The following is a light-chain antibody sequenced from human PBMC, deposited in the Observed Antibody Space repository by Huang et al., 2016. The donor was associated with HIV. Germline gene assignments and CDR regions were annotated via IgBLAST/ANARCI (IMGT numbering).Light chain of an antibody. CDR3: QHYGTSPQT. CDR2: VAS. J-gene: IGKJ2*01. V-gene: IGKV3-20*01. CDR1: QSINNNY. Sequence: EIVLTQSPGTLSLSPGEGATLSCRASQSINNNYLAWFQQKPGQPPRLLIYVASSRATGAPDRFTGSGSGTDFNLTISRLETEDFAMYFCQHYGTSPQTFGQGTKLEIK.